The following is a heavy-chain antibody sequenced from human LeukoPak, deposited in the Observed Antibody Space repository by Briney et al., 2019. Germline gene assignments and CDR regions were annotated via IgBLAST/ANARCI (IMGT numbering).Heavy chain of an antibody. CDR1: GFTFSSYW. Sequence: QPGGSLRLSCAASGFTFSSYWMHWVRHAPGKGLVWVSRINSDGSSTSYADSVEGRFTISRDNAKNTLYLQMNSLRAEDTAVYYCARGLRAPGPFDYWGQGTLVTVSS. CDR3: ARGLRAPGPFDY. V-gene: IGHV3-74*01. D-gene: IGHD5-18*01. J-gene: IGHJ4*02. CDR2: INSDGSST.